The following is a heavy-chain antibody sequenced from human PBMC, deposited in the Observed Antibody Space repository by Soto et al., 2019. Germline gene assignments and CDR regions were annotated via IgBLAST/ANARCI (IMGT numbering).Heavy chain of an antibody. CDR3: ARSGRDNYDYFQY. D-gene: IGHD3-16*01. J-gene: IGHJ4*02. Sequence: PSETLSLTCTVSGGSISNYFWSWIRQPPGKGLEWIGYIYYSGNTNYSPSLKSRVTISVDTSKNQFSLKLTSVTAADTAVYYCARSGRDNYDYFQYWGQGTPVTVSS. V-gene: IGHV4-59*08. CDR2: IYYSGNT. CDR1: GGSISNYF.